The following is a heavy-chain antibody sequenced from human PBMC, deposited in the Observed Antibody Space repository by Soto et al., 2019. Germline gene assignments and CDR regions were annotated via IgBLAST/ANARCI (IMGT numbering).Heavy chain of an antibody. CDR3: AKVGGSGCTNGVCYLYYYYYYGMDV. Sequence: GSLRLSCAASGFTFSSYGMHWVRQAPGKGLEWVAVISYDGSNKYYADSVKGRFTISRDNSKNTLYLQMNSLRAEDTAVYYCAKVGGSGCTNGVCYLYYYYYYGMDVWGQGTTVTVSS. D-gene: IGHD2-8*01. CDR1: GFTFSSYG. V-gene: IGHV3-30*18. CDR2: ISYDGSNK. J-gene: IGHJ6*02.